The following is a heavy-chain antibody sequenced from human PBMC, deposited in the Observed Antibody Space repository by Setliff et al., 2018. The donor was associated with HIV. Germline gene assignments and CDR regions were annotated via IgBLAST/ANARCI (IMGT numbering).Heavy chain of an antibody. J-gene: IGHJ3*02. CDR3: ARDYGDYVFAFDI. CDR1: GGSISSYYY. CDR2: IYTSEST. Sequence: SETLSLTCTVSGGSISSYYYWSWIRQPAGKGLEWIGRIYTSESTNYNPSLKSRVTMSLDTSRNQFSLTLSSVTAADTAVYYCARDYGDYVFAFDIWGQGTRVTVS. V-gene: IGHV4-4*07. D-gene: IGHD4-17*01.